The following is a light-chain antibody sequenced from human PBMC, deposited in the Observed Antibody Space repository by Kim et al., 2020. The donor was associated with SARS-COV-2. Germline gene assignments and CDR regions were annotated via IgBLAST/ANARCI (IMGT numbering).Light chain of an antibody. J-gene: IGLJ1*01. Sequence: QSASVSGSPGQSITISCTGTDSDVGGHNTVSWYQQHPGKVPKVIIYNVNKRPSGVSNRISGSKSGNTASLTISGLQAEDEADYYCSSYTLSQTYVFGTGTQLTVL. V-gene: IGLV2-14*01. CDR3: SSYTLSQTYV. CDR2: NVN. CDR1: DSDVGGHNT.